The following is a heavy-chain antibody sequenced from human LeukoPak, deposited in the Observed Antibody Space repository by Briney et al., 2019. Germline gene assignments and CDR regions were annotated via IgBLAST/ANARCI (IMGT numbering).Heavy chain of an antibody. Sequence: PGGSLRLSCAASGFTFSSYAMSWVRQAPGKGLEWVSAISGSGGSTYYADSVKGRFTISRDNSKNTLYLQMNSLRAEDMALYYCAKDIHGDLHYFDYWGQGTLVTVSS. CDR3: AKDIHGDLHYFDY. CDR1: GFTFSSYA. V-gene: IGHV3-23*01. D-gene: IGHD4-17*01. J-gene: IGHJ4*02. CDR2: ISGSGGST.